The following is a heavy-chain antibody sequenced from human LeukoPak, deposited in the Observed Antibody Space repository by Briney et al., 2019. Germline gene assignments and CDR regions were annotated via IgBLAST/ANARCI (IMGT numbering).Heavy chain of an antibody. D-gene: IGHD6-13*01. CDR3: ARRDGYSSSQPYDF. V-gene: IGHV3-23*01. J-gene: IGHJ4*02. Sequence: GGSLRLSCAASGFNFISYAMSWVRQAPGKGLEWVSGVSGSGGSTYYADSVKGRFTISRDYSNNTLYLQMNSLRAEDTAVYYCARRDGYSSSQPYDFWGQGTVVTVSS. CDR1: GFNFISYA. CDR2: VSGSGGST.